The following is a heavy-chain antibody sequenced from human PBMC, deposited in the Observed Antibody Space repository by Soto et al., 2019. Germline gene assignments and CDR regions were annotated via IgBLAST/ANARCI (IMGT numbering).Heavy chain of an antibody. CDR3: ATGMTRFLAWPHYFRGLDV. J-gene: IGHJ6*02. D-gene: IGHD3-3*01. Sequence: QAQLVESGGGVVQPGRSLRLSCEASGYSFSNYGMHWVRQAPGKGLEWVAAISYDGITKDYSDSLKGRFTISKANSKNTLSLEMNSLRPEDTAVYYCATGMTRFLAWPHYFRGLDVWGQGTTVTVSS. CDR1: GYSFSNYG. V-gene: IGHV3-30*03. CDR2: ISYDGITK.